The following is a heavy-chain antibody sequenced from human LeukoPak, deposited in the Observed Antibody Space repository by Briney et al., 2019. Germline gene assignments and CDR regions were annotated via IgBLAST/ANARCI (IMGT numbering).Heavy chain of an antibody. CDR1: GYTLTALS. Sequence: ASVKVSCKVSGYTLTALSMHWVRQAPGNGLEWMGGFDPEDGETIYAQKFQGRVTMTEDTSTDTAYMERSSLRSEDTAVYYCVRGHARSGMDVRGQGTTVTVSS. D-gene: IGHD1-26*01. V-gene: IGHV1-24*01. J-gene: IGHJ6*02. CDR3: VRGHARSGMDV. CDR2: FDPEDGET.